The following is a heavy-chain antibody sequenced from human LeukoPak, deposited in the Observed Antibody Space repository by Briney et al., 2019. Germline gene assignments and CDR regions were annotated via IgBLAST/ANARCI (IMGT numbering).Heavy chain of an antibody. CDR1: GYSISSGHY. CDR3: ARAGTNLGDYDY. D-gene: IGHD4-17*01. CDR2: MFHSGST. J-gene: IGHJ4*02. Sequence: SETLSLTCTVSGYSISSGHYWAWIRQSPEKGLECIATMFHSGSTYYNPSLKSRVTTSVDTSKNEFSLNLSSVTAADTAVYYCARAGTNLGDYDYWGQGTLVTVSS. V-gene: IGHV4-38-2*02.